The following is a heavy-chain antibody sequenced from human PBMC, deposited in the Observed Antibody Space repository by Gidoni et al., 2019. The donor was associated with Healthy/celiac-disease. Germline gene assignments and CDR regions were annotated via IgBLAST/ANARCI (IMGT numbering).Heavy chain of an antibody. Sequence: QVQLVQSDAEVKKPGASVKVSCKASGYTFTSYGISWVRQAPGQGLEWMGWISADNGNTNYAQKLQGRVTMTTDTSTSTAYMELRSLRSDDTAVYYCARSSTSKYYYYYMDVWGKGTTVTVSS. D-gene: IGHD2-2*01. V-gene: IGHV1-18*04. CDR1: GYTFTSYG. CDR2: ISADNGNT. J-gene: IGHJ6*03. CDR3: ARSSTSKYYYYYMDV.